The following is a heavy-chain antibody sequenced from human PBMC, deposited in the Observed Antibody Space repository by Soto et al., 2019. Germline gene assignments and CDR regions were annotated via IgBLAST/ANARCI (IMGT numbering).Heavy chain of an antibody. J-gene: IGHJ6*02. Sequence: GASVEVSCKASGYTFTSYYMHWVRQAPGQGLEWMGIINPSGGSTSYAQKFQGRVTMTRDTSTSTVYMELSSLRSEDTAVYYCARDSVVRGVSAGMDVWGQGTTVT. D-gene: IGHD3-10*01. CDR1: GYTFTSYY. CDR2: INPSGGST. CDR3: ARDSVVRGVSAGMDV. V-gene: IGHV1-46*01.